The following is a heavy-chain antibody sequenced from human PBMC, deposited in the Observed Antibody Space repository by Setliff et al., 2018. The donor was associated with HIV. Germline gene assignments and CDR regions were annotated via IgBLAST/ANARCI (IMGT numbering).Heavy chain of an antibody. V-gene: IGHV4-4*09. Sequence: PSETLSLTCTVSGGSISSHYWSWIRQSPGKGLEWIGYIYTSGITNYNPSLKSRVTISVDTSKNQFSLELNSVTAADTAVYYCATRPADSKRYGILAPGQGVESCGQGTLVTVCS. CDR2: IYTSGIT. CDR3: ATRPADSKRYGILAPGQGVES. CDR1: GGSISSHY. J-gene: IGHJ4*02. D-gene: IGHD3-3*02.